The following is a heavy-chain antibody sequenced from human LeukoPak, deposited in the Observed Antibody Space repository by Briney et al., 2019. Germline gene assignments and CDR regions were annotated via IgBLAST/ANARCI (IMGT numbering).Heavy chain of an antibody. CDR1: GFTFSSYG. CDR3: ARDWADYGGYYYYCGMDV. J-gene: IGHJ6*02. D-gene: IGHD4-17*01. Sequence: GGSLRLSCAASGFTFSSYGMHWVRQAPGKGLEWVAVIWYDGSNKYYADSVKGRFTISRDNSKNTLYLQMNSLRAEDTAVYYCARDWADYGGYYYYCGMDVWGQGTTVTVSS. V-gene: IGHV3-33*01. CDR2: IWYDGSNK.